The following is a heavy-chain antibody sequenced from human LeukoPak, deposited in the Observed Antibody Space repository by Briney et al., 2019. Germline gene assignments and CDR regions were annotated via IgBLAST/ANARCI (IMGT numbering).Heavy chain of an antibody. V-gene: IGHV4-59*01. CDR3: ARGVTSPLDAFDI. CDR2: LYNSGST. D-gene: IGHD1-26*01. Sequence: SETLSLTCTVSGGSISSYYWNWMRQPPGKGLEWIGYLYNSGSTNYNPSLKSRLTISVDMSKNQLSLKLSSVTAADTAVYYCARGVTSPLDAFDIWGQGTTVTVSS. CDR1: GGSISSYY. J-gene: IGHJ3*02.